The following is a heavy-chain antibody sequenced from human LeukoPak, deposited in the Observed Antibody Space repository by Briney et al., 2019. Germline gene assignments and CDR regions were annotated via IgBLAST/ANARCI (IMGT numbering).Heavy chain of an antibody. J-gene: IGHJ4*02. CDR2: ISSSSSYI. Sequence: GGSLRLSCAASGFTFSSYSMNWVRQAPGKGLEWVSSISSSSSYIYYADSVKGRFTISRDNAKNSLYLQMNSLRAEDTAVYYCARETRGPRTGTTDYWGQGTLVTVSS. CDR1: GFTFSSYS. CDR3: ARETRGPRTGTTDY. D-gene: IGHD1-1*01. V-gene: IGHV3-21*01.